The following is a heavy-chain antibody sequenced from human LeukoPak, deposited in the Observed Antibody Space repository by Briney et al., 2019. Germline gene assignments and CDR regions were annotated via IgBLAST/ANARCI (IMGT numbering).Heavy chain of an antibody. CDR2: INHSGST. D-gene: IGHD6-25*01. V-gene: IGHV4-34*01. Sequence: PSETLSLTCAVYGGSFSGYYWSWIRQPPGKGLEWIGEINHSGSTNYNPSLKSRVTMSVDTSKNQFSLKLSSVTAADTAVYYCARGVRLRYFDYWGQGTLVTVSS. J-gene: IGHJ4*02. CDR1: GGSFSGYY. CDR3: ARGVRLRYFDY.